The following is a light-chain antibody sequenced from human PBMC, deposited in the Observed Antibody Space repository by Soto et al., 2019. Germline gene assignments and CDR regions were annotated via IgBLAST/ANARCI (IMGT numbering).Light chain of an antibody. J-gene: IGLJ2*01. Sequence: QSVLTQSPSVSGAPGQRVTLSCTGSSSNIGAGFDVHWYQHLPGTAPKLLIYGNSNRPSGVPDRFSGSKSGTSASLAITGLQAEDEADYYCQSYDSSLSGYVVFGGGTKLTVL. CDR2: GNS. CDR1: SSNIGAGFD. V-gene: IGLV1-40*01. CDR3: QSYDSSLSGYVV.